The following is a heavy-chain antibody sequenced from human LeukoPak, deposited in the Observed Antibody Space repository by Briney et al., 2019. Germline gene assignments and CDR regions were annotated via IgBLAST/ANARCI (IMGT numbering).Heavy chain of an antibody. CDR2: INPDSGGT. Sequence: ASVKVSCKASGYTFTGYYMYWVRQAPGQGLEWMGWINPDSGGTNYAQKFQGRVTMTRDMSISTAYMELSRLRSDDTAVYYCARRGTAGDWDYWGQGTLVTASS. J-gene: IGHJ4*02. CDR3: ARRGTAGDWDY. CDR1: GYTFTGYY. D-gene: IGHD2-21*02. V-gene: IGHV1-2*02.